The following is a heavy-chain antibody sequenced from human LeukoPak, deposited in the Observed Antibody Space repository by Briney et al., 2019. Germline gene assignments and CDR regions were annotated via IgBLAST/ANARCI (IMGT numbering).Heavy chain of an antibody. CDR3: ARDFKSIVLEVPDEWTYYFDS. CDR1: GYTFTGYY. Sequence: ASVKVSCKASGYTFTGYYMHWVRQAPGQGLEWMGWINPNSGGTNYAQKFQGRVTMTRDTSISTAYMELSRLRSDDTAVYYCARDFKSIVLEVPDEWTYYFDSWGQGTLVTVSS. CDR2: INPNSGGT. J-gene: IGHJ4*02. D-gene: IGHD3-3*02. V-gene: IGHV1-2*02.